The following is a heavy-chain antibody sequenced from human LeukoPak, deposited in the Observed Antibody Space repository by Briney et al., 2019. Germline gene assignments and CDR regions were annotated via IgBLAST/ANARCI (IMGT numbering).Heavy chain of an antibody. Sequence: GGSLRLSCAASGFTFDDYAMHWVRQAPGKGLEWVSGISWNSGSIGYADSVKGRFTISRDNAKNSLYLQMNSLRAEDTALYYCAKDIGYSSSWGGYFQHWGQGTLVTVSS. J-gene: IGHJ1*01. CDR2: ISWNSGSI. CDR3: AKDIGYSSSWGGYFQH. V-gene: IGHV3-9*01. D-gene: IGHD6-13*01. CDR1: GFTFDDYA.